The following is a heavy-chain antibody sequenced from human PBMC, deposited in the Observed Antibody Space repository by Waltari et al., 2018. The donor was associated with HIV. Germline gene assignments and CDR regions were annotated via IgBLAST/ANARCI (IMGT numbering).Heavy chain of an antibody. V-gene: IGHV3-53*01. CDR2: IYNAVST. Sequence: EVQLVESGGGLIQPGGSLRLSCAASGFTVSSSFIGWVRQAPGKGLEWVSVIYNAVSTYYAESVRGRFTISRDTSKNTVSLQMKSLRADDTAVYYCERVYSYGYFDYWGQGTLVTVSS. D-gene: IGHD5-18*01. J-gene: IGHJ4*02. CDR1: GFTVSSSF. CDR3: ERVYSYGYFDY.